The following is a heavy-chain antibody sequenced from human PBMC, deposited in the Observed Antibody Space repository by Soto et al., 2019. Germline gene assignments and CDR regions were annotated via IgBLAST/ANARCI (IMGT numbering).Heavy chain of an antibody. CDR3: ARAGTLWLQWAYYFDY. D-gene: IGHD5-12*01. CDR2: ISSSSSYT. Sequence: QVQLVESGGGLVKPGGSLRLSCAASGFTFSDYYMSWIRQAPGKGLEWVSYISSSSSYTNYADSVKGRFTISRDNAKNSLYLQMNSLRAEDTAVYYCARAGTLWLQWAYYFDYWGQGTLVTVSS. CDR1: GFTFSDYY. V-gene: IGHV3-11*05. J-gene: IGHJ4*02.